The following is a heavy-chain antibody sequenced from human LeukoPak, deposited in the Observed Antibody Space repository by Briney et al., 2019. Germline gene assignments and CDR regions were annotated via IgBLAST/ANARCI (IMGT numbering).Heavy chain of an antibody. D-gene: IGHD3-10*01. Sequence: GASVKVSCKASGGTFSSYAISWVRQAPGQGLEWMGGIIPIFGTANYAQKFQGRVTITADESTSSAYMEMSSLRSEDTAVYYCARGVGVALVRGDVVDNLDYWGQGTLVTVSS. CDR2: IIPIFGTA. J-gene: IGHJ4*02. V-gene: IGHV1-69*13. CDR3: ARGVGVALVRGDVVDNLDY. CDR1: GGTFSSYA.